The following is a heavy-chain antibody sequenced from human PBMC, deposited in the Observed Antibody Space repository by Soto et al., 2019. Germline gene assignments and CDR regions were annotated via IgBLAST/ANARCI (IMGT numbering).Heavy chain of an antibody. CDR1: GFTFTSSA. D-gene: IGHD1-26*01. Sequence: ASVKVSCKASGFTFTSSAVQWVRQTRGQRLEWIGWIVVGSGNTNYAQKFQERVTITRDMSTSTAYMELSSLRSEDSAVYYCSGAESPDTAYFSLYWGQGTPVTVSS. CDR2: IVVGSGNT. V-gene: IGHV1-58*01. CDR3: SGAESPDTAYFSLY. J-gene: IGHJ4*02.